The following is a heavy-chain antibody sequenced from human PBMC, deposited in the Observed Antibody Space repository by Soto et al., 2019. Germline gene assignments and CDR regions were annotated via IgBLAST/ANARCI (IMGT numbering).Heavy chain of an antibody. CDR1: GFTFSSYG. CDR2: ISYDGSNK. D-gene: IGHD2-8*01. CDR3: ATTLADGYNGDYYYYGMDV. J-gene: IGHJ6*02. V-gene: IGHV3-30*03. Sequence: QVQLVESGGGVVQPGRSLRLSCAASGFTFSSYGMHWVRQAPGKGLEWVAGISYDGSNKYYADSVKGRFTISRDNSKNTLYLLMNSLRADDTAVYYCATTLADGYNGDYYYYGMDVWGQGTTVTVSS.